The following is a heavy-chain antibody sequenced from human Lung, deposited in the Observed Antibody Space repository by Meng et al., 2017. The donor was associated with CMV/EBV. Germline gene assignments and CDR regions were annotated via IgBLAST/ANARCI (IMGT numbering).Heavy chain of an antibody. Sequence: GGSXRLXCAVSGFXFSSYSMNWVRQAPGKGLEWVSSISSSSSYIYYADSVKGRFTISRDNAKNSLYLQMNSLRAEDTAVYYCARAMGRYCTNGVCSNYYYYYGMDVWXQETTVTVSS. CDR2: ISSSSSYI. D-gene: IGHD2-8*01. CDR3: ARAMGRYCTNGVCSNYYYYYGMDV. V-gene: IGHV3-21*01. J-gene: IGHJ6*02. CDR1: GFXFSSYS.